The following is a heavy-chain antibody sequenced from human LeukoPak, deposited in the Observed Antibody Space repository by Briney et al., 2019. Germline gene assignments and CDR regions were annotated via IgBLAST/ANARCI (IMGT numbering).Heavy chain of an antibody. CDR1: GGSISSYY. D-gene: IGHD3-22*01. CDR2: IYTSGST. CDR3: ARLLYYYDSSGYFRDPNWFDP. J-gene: IGHJ5*02. Sequence: SETLSLTCTVSGGSISSYYWSWIRQPAGKGLEWLGRIYTSGSTNYNPSLKSRVTMSVDTSKNQFSLKLSSVTAADTAVYYCARLLYYYDSSGYFRDPNWFDPWGQGTLVTVSS. V-gene: IGHV4-4*07.